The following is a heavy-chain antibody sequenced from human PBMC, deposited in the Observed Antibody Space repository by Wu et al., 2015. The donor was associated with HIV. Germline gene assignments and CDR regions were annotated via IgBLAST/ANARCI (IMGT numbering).Heavy chain of an antibody. Sequence: QVQLVQSGAEVKKPGASVKVSCKASGYTFNSYDITWVRQAPGQGLEWMGWISPYNENTQYAQKFQDRVTMTTDTSTSTAYMELRSLRSDDTAVYFCARDNHYGSAPHYLDFWGQGTLVTVSS. V-gene: IGHV1-18*01. CDR1: GYTFNSYD. CDR3: ARDNHYGSAPHYLDF. D-gene: IGHD3-10*01. J-gene: IGHJ4*02. CDR2: ISPYNENT.